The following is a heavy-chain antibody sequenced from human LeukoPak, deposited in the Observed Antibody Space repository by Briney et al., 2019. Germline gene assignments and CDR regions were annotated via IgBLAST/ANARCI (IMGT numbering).Heavy chain of an antibody. J-gene: IGHJ4*02. Sequence: SGGSLRLSCAASGFTFSSYGMSWVRQAPGKGLEWVSAISGSGGSTYYADFVKGRFTISRDNSKNTLYLQMNSLRAEDTAVYYCAKTHIRSTNHFDYWGQGTLVTVSS. CDR3: AKTHIRSTNHFDY. CDR2: ISGSGGST. CDR1: GFTFSSYG. V-gene: IGHV3-23*01. D-gene: IGHD2-2*01.